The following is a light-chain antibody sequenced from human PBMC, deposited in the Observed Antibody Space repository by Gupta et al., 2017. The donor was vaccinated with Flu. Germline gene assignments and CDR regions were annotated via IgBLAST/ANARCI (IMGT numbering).Light chain of an antibody. Sequence: QSVLTQPPSASETPPQRVAISCSGSSSNIRSNTVNWYQNLPGTAPKLLIYSNTQRPSGVPDRFPGSKSGTAASLAMSVLQSEDEADYYCAAWDDSLNGPNWVFGGGTKLTVL. V-gene: IGLV1-44*01. CDR2: SNT. CDR3: AAWDDSLNGPNWV. J-gene: IGLJ3*02. CDR1: SSNIRSNT.